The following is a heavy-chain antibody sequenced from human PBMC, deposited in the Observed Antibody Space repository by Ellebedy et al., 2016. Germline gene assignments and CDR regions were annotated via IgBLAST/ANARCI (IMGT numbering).Heavy chain of an antibody. V-gene: IGHV3-48*02. CDR1: GFTFSSYS. CDR2: ISSSSSTI. J-gene: IGHJ4*02. D-gene: IGHD4-17*01. Sequence: GESLKISXAASGFTFSSYSMNWVRQAPRKGLEWVSYISSSSSTIYYADSVKGRFTISRDNAKNSLYLQMNSLRDEDTAVYYCARDKNNGDYVFGVPNFDYWGQGTLVTVSS. CDR3: ARDKNNGDYVFGVPNFDY.